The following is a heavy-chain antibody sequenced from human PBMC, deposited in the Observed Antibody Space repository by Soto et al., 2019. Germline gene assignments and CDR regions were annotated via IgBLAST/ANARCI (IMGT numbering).Heavy chain of an antibody. V-gene: IGHV3-21*01. CDR3: ASPPGGDEDWYFDL. Sequence: GGSLRLSCAASGFTFSSYSMNWVRQAPGKGLEWVSSISSSSSYIYYADSVKGRFTISRDNAKNSLYLQMNSLRAEDTAVYYCASPPGGDEDWYFDLWGRGTLVTVSS. D-gene: IGHD4-17*01. CDR2: ISSSSSYI. J-gene: IGHJ2*01. CDR1: GFTFSSYS.